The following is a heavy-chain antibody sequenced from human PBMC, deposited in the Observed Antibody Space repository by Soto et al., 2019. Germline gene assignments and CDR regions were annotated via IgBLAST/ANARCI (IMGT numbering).Heavy chain of an antibody. CDR1: GGSLSGYY. CDR3: ARVSSGVGPDY. CDR2: INHSGST. Sequence: QVQLQQWGAGPLKPSETLSLTCDVYGGSLSGYYWSWIRQPPGKGLEWIGEINHSGSTNYNPSLKSRVTLSVDTSKNQFSLKLSSVTAADTAVNYCARVSSGVGPDYWGQGTLVTVSS. J-gene: IGHJ4*02. D-gene: IGHD1-26*01. V-gene: IGHV4-34*01.